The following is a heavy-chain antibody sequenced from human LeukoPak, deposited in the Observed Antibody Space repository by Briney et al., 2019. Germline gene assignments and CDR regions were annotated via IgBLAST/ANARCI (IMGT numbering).Heavy chain of an antibody. J-gene: IGHJ4*02. Sequence: PSGTLSLSCAVYGGSFSGYYWSWIRQPPGKGLEWIGEINHSGSTKYNLYPKSRVTIPVKKTKNQSFLMLSSVTAADTAVYYCVGSPNTGGDLDYWGQGTLVTVSS. D-gene: IGHD7-27*01. V-gene: IGHV4-34*07. CDR2: INHSGST. CDR1: GGSFSGYY. CDR3: VGSPNTGGDLDY.